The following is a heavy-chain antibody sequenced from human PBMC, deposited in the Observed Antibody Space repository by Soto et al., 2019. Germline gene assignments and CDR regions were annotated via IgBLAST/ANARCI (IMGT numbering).Heavy chain of an antibody. Sequence: QVQLVQSGAEVKKPGASVKVSCKASGYTFTSYAMHWVRQAPGQRLEWMGWINAGNGNTKYSQKFQGRVTITRDTSASTAYMELSSLRSEDPAVYYCARDLGVGDASDYWGQGTLVTVSS. CDR3: ARDLGVGDASDY. V-gene: IGHV1-3*01. CDR1: GYTFTSYA. CDR2: INAGNGNT. J-gene: IGHJ4*02. D-gene: IGHD1-26*01.